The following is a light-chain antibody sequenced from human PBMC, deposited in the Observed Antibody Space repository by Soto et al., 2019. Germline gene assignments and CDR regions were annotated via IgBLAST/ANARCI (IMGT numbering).Light chain of an antibody. V-gene: IGKV1-8*01. CDR2: AAS. CDR3: QQYYSYPPT. J-gene: IGKJ1*01. CDR1: QGISSY. Sequence: AILMTQSPSSFSASPGDRVTITSRASQGISSYLAWYQQKPGKAPKLLIYAASTLQSGVPSRFSGSGSGTDFTLTISCLQSEDFATYYCQQYYSYPPTFGQGTKVDI.